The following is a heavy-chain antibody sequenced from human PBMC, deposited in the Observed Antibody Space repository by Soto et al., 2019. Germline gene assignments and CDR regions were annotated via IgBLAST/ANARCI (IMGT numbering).Heavy chain of an antibody. D-gene: IGHD6-19*01. J-gene: IGHJ4*02. V-gene: IGHV1-69*02. CDR3: ARGGVAGFDY. CDR1: GDTFSSYS. CDR2: IIPILGIA. Sequence: QVRLVQSGAEVKKPGSSVKLSCKASGDTFSSYSISWVRQAPGQGLEWMGRIIPILGIANYAQKFQGRVTITADKSTSTAYMELSSLRAEDTAVYHCARGGVAGFDYWGQGTLVTVSS.